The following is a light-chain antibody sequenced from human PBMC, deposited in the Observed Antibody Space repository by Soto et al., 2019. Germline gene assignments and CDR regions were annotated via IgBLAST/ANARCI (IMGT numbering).Light chain of an antibody. Sequence: QSVLTQPASVSGSPGQSITISCTGTSSDFGVYNYVSWYQLHPGKAPKLMIYDVSNRPAGVSDRFSGSRSGNTASLTISGLHSEDEADYYCCSYTSSNSLVFGTGTKVTVL. CDR2: DVS. J-gene: IGLJ1*01. CDR1: SSDFGVYNY. CDR3: CSYTSSNSLV. V-gene: IGLV2-14*03.